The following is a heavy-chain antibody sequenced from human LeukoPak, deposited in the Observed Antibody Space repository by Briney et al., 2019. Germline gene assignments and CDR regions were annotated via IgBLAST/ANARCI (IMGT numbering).Heavy chain of an antibody. D-gene: IGHD4-17*01. J-gene: IGHJ4*02. CDR1: GGSFSGYY. CDR2: INHSGST. Sequence: SETLSLTCAVYGGSFSGYYWSWIRQPPGKGLEWIGEINHSGSTNYNPSLKSRVTISVDTSKNQFSLKLSSVTAADTAVYYCARALGDYGDYPDEVDYWGQGTLVTVSS. V-gene: IGHV4-34*01. CDR3: ARALGDYGDYPDEVDY.